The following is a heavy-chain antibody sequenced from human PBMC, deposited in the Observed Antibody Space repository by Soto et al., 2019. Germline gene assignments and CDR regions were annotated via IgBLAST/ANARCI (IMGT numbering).Heavy chain of an antibody. D-gene: IGHD6-13*01. Sequence: PSETLSLTCTVSGGSISTSNYYWGWVRQPPGKGLDWIGNIYYSGTTYYNPSLKSRVTISVDTSKNQFSLKLSSVTAADTAVYYCASVAAAGTSSYYYGMDVWGQGTTVTVSS. CDR1: GGSISTSNYY. V-gene: IGHV4-39*07. CDR2: IYYSGTT. J-gene: IGHJ6*02. CDR3: ASVAAAGTSSYYYGMDV.